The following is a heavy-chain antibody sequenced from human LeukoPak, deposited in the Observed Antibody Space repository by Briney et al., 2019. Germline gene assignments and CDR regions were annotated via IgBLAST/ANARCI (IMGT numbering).Heavy chain of an antibody. CDR1: GFTFSSYS. V-gene: IGHV3-21*04. CDR2: ISSSSSYI. D-gene: IGHD1-7*01. J-gene: IGHJ6*03. Sequence: GGSLRLSCAASGFTFSSYSMNWVRQAPGKGLEWVSSISSSSSYIYHADSVKGRFTISRDNSKNTLYLQMNSLRAEDTAVYYCAKRRGLELLYYYYMDVWGKGTTVTVSS. CDR3: AKRRGLELLYYYYMDV.